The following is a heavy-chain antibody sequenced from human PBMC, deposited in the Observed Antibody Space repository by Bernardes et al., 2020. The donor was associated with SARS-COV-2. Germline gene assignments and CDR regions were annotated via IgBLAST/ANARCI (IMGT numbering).Heavy chain of an antibody. CDR2: IKQDGSEK. CDR1: GFTFSRYW. Sequence: GGTLRLCCAVSGFTFSRYWMSWVRQAPGKGLEWVAQIKQDGSEKYYIDSVKGRFTISRDNAKNSLYLQMNSLRAEDTAVYYCARDHTSTILDYWGQGTLVTVSS. J-gene: IGHJ4*02. D-gene: IGHD2-21*01. V-gene: IGHV3-7*04. CDR3: ARDHTSTILDY.